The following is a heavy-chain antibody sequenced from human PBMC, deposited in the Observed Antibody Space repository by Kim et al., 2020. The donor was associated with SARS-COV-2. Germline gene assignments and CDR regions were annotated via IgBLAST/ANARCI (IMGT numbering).Heavy chain of an antibody. CDR3: ARGTSGSYFNYMDV. D-gene: IGHD3-10*01. CDR1: GFTFRSSW. J-gene: IGHJ6*03. Sequence: GGSLRLSCAASGFTFRSSWMHWVRQGPGNGLVWVSRVKSDGSSTNYADSVKGRFTVSRDNAENTLYLQMNSLRVEDTAVYYCARGTSGSYFNYMDVWGQGATVIVSS. CDR2: VKSDGSST. V-gene: IGHV3-74*01.